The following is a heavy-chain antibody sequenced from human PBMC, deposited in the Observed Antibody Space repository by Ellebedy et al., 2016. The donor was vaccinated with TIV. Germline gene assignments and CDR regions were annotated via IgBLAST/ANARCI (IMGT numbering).Heavy chain of an antibody. CDR3: AKDRGSGWYENWFDP. CDR2: ISGGGSST. CDR1: GFTFSSFA. J-gene: IGHJ5*02. V-gene: IGHV3-23*01. Sequence: GGSLRLSCAASGFTFSSFAMNWLRQAPGKGLEWVSGISGGGSSTNYADSVKGRFTISRDNSKNTLYLQMDSLRAEDTARYYCAKDRGSGWYENWFDPWGQGTLVTVSS. D-gene: IGHD6-19*01.